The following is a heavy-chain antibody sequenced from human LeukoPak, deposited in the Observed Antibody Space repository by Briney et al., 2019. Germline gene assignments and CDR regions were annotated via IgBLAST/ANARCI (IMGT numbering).Heavy chain of an antibody. J-gene: IGHJ3*02. CDR2: ISTYNGNT. V-gene: IGHV1-18*01. CDR3: ASLYYYDSSVYDAFDI. Sequence: ASVNVSCKASGYTFTSYGVSWVRQAPGQGLEWMGWISTYNGNTNYAQKFQGRVNMTTDTSTSTAYMELRSLRSDDTAVYYCASLYYYDSSVYDAFDIWGQGTMVTVSS. D-gene: IGHD3-22*01. CDR1: GYTFTSYG.